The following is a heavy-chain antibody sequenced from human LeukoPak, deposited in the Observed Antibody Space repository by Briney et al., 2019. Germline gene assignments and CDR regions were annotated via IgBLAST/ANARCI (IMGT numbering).Heavy chain of an antibody. J-gene: IGHJ4*02. Sequence: GGSLRLSCAASGFTFSSYSMNWVRQAPGKGLEWVSSISSSSSYIYYADSVKGRFTISRDNAKNSLYLQMNSLRAEDTAVYYCARGLWFGELWYCDYWGQGTLVTVSS. V-gene: IGHV3-21*04. CDR3: ARGLWFGELWYCDY. CDR1: GFTFSSYS. CDR2: ISSSSSYI. D-gene: IGHD3-10*01.